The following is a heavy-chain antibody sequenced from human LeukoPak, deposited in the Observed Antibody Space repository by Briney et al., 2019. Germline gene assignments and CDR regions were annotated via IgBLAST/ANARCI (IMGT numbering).Heavy chain of an antibody. CDR3: ARIGYYDSSGYYWDDAFDI. Sequence: SGPTLVHPTEPLTLTCTVSGFSLSTARMGGSWIRQPPGKALEWLAHILSNEEKTYKKSRKSRHKILKDNSKRQVVLTMTNMDPVDTATYYCARIGYYDSSGYYWDDAFDIWGQGTMVTVSS. CDR2: ILSNEEK. CDR1: GFSLSTARMG. V-gene: IGHV2-26*01. D-gene: IGHD3-22*01. J-gene: IGHJ3*02.